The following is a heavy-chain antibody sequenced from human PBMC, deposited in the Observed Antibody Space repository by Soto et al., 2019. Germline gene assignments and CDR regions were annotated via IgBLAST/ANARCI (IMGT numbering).Heavy chain of an antibody. J-gene: IGHJ4*02. CDR1: GGSITFNF. CDR2: VFHTGNT. D-gene: IGHD6-19*01. V-gene: IGHV4-59*08. Sequence: QWQVQESGPGLVKPSETLSLTCTVSGGSITFNFWSWIRQPPGKGLEWIGYVFHTGNTDYNPSLKSRVTISVDTSKTRLSLKLDSVTAADSAVYYCARGSGWLDYWGQGTLVTVSS. CDR3: ARGSGWLDY.